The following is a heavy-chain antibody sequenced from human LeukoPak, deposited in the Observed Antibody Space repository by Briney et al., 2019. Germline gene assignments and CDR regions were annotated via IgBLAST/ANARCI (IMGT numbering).Heavy chain of an antibody. J-gene: IGHJ4*02. CDR3: ARELLFDY. D-gene: IGHD2-15*01. Sequence: GGSLRLSCAVSGFTFSNYWMHWVRQAPGKGLVWVSRIKSDGSRTDYADSVKGRFTISRDNAKNTLYLQMNSLRAEDTAVYYCARELLFDYWGQGTLVTVSS. V-gene: IGHV3-74*01. CDR2: IKSDGSRT. CDR1: GFTFSNYW.